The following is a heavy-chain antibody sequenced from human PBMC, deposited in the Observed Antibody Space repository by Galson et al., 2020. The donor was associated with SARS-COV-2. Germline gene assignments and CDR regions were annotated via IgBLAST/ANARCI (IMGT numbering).Heavy chain of an antibody. J-gene: IGHJ4*02. Sequence: GESLKISCAASGFTFDDYGMSWVRQAPGKGLEWVSGINWNGGSTGYADSVKGRFTISRDNAKNSLYLQMNSLRAEDTALYYCARDLRPVVVAANPDYWGQGTLVTVSS. CDR3: ARDLRPVVVAANPDY. CDR2: INWNGGST. D-gene: IGHD2-15*01. V-gene: IGHV3-20*04. CDR1: GFTFDDYG.